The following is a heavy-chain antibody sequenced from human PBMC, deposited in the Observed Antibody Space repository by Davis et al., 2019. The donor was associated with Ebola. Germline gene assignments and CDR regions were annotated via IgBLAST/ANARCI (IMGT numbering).Heavy chain of an antibody. J-gene: IGHJ4*02. Sequence: GESLKISCAASGFTFSSYAMSWVRQAQGKGLEWVSAISGSGGSTYYADSMKGRFTISRDNSKNTLYLQMNSLRAEDTAVYYCAKEPIAAAVLRRCYFDYWGQGTLVTVSS. CDR2: ISGSGGST. D-gene: IGHD6-13*01. CDR3: AKEPIAAAVLRRCYFDY. CDR1: GFTFSSYA. V-gene: IGHV3-23*01.